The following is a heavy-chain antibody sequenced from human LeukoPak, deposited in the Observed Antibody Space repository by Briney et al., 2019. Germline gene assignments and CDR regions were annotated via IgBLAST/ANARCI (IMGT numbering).Heavy chain of an antibody. CDR2: MNPNSGNT. J-gene: IGHJ4*02. V-gene: IGHV1-8*02. D-gene: IGHD6-19*01. CDR3: ARGSGYSSGWYLYYFDY. Sequence: ASVKVSCKASGYTFTGYFIHWVRQAPGQGLEWMGWMNPNSGNTGYAQKFQGRVTMTRNTSISTAYMELSSLRSEDTAVYYCARGSGYSSGWYLYYFDYWGQGTLVTVSS. CDR1: GYTFTGYF.